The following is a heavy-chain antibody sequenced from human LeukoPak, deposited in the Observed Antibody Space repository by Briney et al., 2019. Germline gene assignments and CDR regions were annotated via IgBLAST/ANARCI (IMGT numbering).Heavy chain of an antibody. Sequence: SETLPLTCTVSGGSISSSSYYWGWIRQPPGKGLEWIGSIYYSGSTYYNPSLKSRVTISVDMSKNQFSLKLSSVTAADTAVYYCAGRLYYDILTGHSTYFDYWGQGTLVTVSS. J-gene: IGHJ4*02. CDR2: IYYSGST. CDR3: AGRLYYDILTGHSTYFDY. D-gene: IGHD3-9*01. V-gene: IGHV4-39*01. CDR1: GGSISSSSYY.